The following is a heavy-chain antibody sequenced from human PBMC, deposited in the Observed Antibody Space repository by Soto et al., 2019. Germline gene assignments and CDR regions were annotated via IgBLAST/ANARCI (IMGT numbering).Heavy chain of an antibody. CDR1: GYSFASSW. V-gene: IGHV5-51*01. J-gene: IGHJ2*01. CDR2: IYPGDSDT. CDR3: ASHAAGNYYDSSGSQVWYFDL. D-gene: IGHD3-22*01. Sequence: EVQLVQSGAEVKKPGESLKISCKGSGYSFASSWIGWVRQMPGKGLEWLGIIYPGDSDTRYSPSFQSQVTISVDKSINTAYLQWSSLKASDTAMYFCASHAAGNYYDSSGSQVWYFDLWGRGTLVTVSS.